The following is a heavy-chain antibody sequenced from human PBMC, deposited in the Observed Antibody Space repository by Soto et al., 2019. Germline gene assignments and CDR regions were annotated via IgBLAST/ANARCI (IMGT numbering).Heavy chain of an antibody. CDR3: ARVLRYFDWLLYYMDV. D-gene: IGHD3-9*01. J-gene: IGHJ6*03. V-gene: IGHV1-18*01. CDR1: GYTFTSYG. CDR2: ISAYNGNI. Sequence: ASVKVSCKASGYTFTSYGISWVRQAPGQGLEWMGWISAYNGNINYAQKLQGRVTMTTDTSTSTAYMELRSLRSDDTAVYYCARVLRYFDWLLYYMDVWGKGTTVTVSS.